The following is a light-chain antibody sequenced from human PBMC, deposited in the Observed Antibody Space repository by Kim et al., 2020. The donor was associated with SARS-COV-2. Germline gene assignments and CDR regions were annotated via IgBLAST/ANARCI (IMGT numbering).Light chain of an antibody. CDR1: QSVSSN. V-gene: IGKV3-15*01. CDR2: GAS. J-gene: IGKJ4*01. CDR3: QQYDNCPPVT. Sequence: EIVMTQSPATLSVSPGERVTLSCRASQSVSSNLAWYQQKPGQAPRLLIYGASTRATGTPARFSGSGSGTEFTLDISSLQSEDFAVYYCQQYDNCPPVTFGGGTKVDIK.